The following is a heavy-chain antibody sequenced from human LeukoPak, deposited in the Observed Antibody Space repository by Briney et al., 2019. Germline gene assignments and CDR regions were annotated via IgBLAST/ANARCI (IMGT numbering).Heavy chain of an antibody. CDR2: IYTSGST. V-gene: IGHV4-61*02. CDR1: GGSISSGSYY. J-gene: IGHJ4*02. D-gene: IGHD6-13*01. Sequence: SETLSLTCTVSGGSISSGSYYWSWIRQPAGKGLEWIGRIYTSGSTNYNPSLKSRVTISVDTSKNQFSLKLSSVTAADTAVYYWARSGREYSSSLYSTLDYWGQGTLVTGSS. CDR3: ARSGREYSSSLYSTLDY.